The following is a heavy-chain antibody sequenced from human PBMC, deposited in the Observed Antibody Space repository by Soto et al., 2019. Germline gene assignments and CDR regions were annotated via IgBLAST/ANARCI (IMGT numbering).Heavy chain of an antibody. V-gene: IGHV4-59*01. D-gene: IGHD6-6*01. Sequence: SETLSLTCTVSGGSISSYYWSWIRQPPGKGLEWIGYIYYSGSTNYNPSLKSRVTLSVDTSKNQFSLKLSSVTAADTAVYYCTGIAARYFVFWGQGTLVTVSS. CDR3: TGIAARYFVF. CDR1: GGSISSYY. J-gene: IGHJ4*02. CDR2: IYYSGST.